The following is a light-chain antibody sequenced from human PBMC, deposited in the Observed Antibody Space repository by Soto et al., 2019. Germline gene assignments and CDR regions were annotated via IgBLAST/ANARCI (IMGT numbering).Light chain of an antibody. CDR2: EVS. V-gene: IGKV2D-29*01. CDR3: MQSIQLPIT. CDR1: QSLLYSDGRTY. J-gene: IGKJ4*01. Sequence: DVVLTQTPRSLSVTPGQPASISCKSSQSLLYSDGRTYVYWYLQKPGQPPQLLIHEVSNRFSGVANRFSGSGSGTDFTLKISRVEAEDVGVYYCMQSIQLPITFGGGTNVEIK.